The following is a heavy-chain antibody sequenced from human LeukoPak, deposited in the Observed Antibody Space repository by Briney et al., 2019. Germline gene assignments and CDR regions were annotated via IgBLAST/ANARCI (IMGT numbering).Heavy chain of an antibody. CDR3: ERVLGDERIAVAGGYYCFDY. J-gene: IGHJ4*02. D-gene: IGHD6-19*01. V-gene: IGHV1-46*01. Sequence: ASVKVSCKASGYTFTSYYMHWVRQPPAQGREWMGIINPSGGSTRYAQKYEGRVSMTRDTSTSTVYMELSSLRSEDTAVYYCERVLGDERIAVAGGYYCFDYWGQGTLVTVSS. CDR2: INPSGGST. CDR1: GYTFTSYY.